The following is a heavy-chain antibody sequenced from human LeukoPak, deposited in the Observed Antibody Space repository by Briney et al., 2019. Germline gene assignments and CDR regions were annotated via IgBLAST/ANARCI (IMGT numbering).Heavy chain of an antibody. Sequence: ASVKVSCKASGHTFTGYYMHWVRQAPGQGLEWMGWINPNSGGTNYAQKFQGRVTMTRDTSISTAYMELSRLRSDDTAVYYCARGWLVRFGWFDPWGQGTLVTVSS. CDR3: ARGWLVRFGWFDP. V-gene: IGHV1-2*02. J-gene: IGHJ5*02. CDR1: GHTFTGYY. D-gene: IGHD6-19*01. CDR2: INPNSGGT.